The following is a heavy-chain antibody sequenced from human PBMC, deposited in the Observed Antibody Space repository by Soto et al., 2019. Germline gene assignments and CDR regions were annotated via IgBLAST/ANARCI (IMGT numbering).Heavy chain of an antibody. CDR3: ARGPSGFWSGYSQYYYYYYMDV. D-gene: IGHD3-3*01. J-gene: IGHJ6*03. Sequence: PSETLSLTCTVSGGSISSYYWSWIRQPPGKGLEWIGYIYYSGSTNYNPSLKSRVTISVDTSKNQFSLKLSSVTAADTAVYYCARGPSGFWSGYSQYYYYYYMDVWGKGTTVTV. V-gene: IGHV4-59*01. CDR1: GGSISSYY. CDR2: IYYSGST.